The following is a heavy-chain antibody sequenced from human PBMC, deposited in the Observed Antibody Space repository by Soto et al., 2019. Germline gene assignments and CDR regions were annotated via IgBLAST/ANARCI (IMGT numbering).Heavy chain of an antibody. J-gene: IGHJ4*02. V-gene: IGHV3-33*01. Sequence: QVQLVESGGGVVQHGRSLRLSCAASGFTFSSYGMHWVRQAPGKGLEWVAVIWYDGSNKYYADSVKGRFTISRDNSKNTLYLQMNSLRAEDTAVYYCARDGPLGYCSGGSCYLDYWGQGTLVTVSS. CDR3: ARDGPLGYCSGGSCYLDY. CDR2: IWYDGSNK. D-gene: IGHD2-15*01. CDR1: GFTFSSYG.